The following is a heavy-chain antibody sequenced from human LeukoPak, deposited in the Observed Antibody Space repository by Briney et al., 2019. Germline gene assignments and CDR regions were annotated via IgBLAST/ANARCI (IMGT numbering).Heavy chain of an antibody. V-gene: IGHV4-39*01. CDR3: ARRLNVYDILTGLVYEDAFDI. CDR1: GGSISSSSYY. J-gene: IGHJ3*02. CDR2: IYYSGST. D-gene: IGHD3-9*01. Sequence: SETLSLTCTVSGGSISSSSYYWGWIRQPPGKGLEWIGNIYYSGSTYYNPSLESRVTMSLDTSKNQFSLKLSSVTAADTAVYYCARRLNVYDILTGLVYEDAFDIWGQGTMVTVSS.